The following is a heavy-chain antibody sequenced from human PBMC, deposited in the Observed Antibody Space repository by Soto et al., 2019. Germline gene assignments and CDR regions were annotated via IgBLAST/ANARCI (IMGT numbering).Heavy chain of an antibody. J-gene: IGHJ6*02. CDR3: TSSLLYYDSSGYYYSYYYGMDV. CDR2: IRSKANSYAT. D-gene: IGHD3-22*01. V-gene: IGHV3-73*01. Sequence: GGSLRLSCAASGFTFSGSAMHWVRQASGKGLEWVGRIRSKANSYATAYAASVKGRFTISRDDSKNTAYLQMNSLKTEDTAVYYCTSSLLYYDSSGYYYSYYYGMDVWGQGTTVTVSS. CDR1: GFTFSGSA.